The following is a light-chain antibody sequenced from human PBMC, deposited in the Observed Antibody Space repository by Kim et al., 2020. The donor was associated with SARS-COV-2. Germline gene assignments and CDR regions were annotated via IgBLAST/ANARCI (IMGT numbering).Light chain of an antibody. CDR3: QQYNNWSYT. CDR2: GAS. CDR1: QSVSSN. Sequence: SVSPGERATLSCRASQSVSSNLAWYQQKPGQAPRLLIYGASTSATGIPARFSGSGSGTEFTLTISSLQSEDFAVYYCQQYNNWSYTFGQGTKLEI. V-gene: IGKV3-15*01. J-gene: IGKJ2*01.